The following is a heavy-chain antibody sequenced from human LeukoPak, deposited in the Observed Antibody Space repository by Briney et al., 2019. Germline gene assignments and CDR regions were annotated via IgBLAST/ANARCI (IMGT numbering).Heavy chain of an antibody. J-gene: IGHJ6*02. CDR3: AKDQTDYYDRSGYPYYYGMDV. D-gene: IGHD3-22*01. V-gene: IGHV3-23*01. CDR2: ISGSGGST. CDR1: GFTFSSYA. Sequence: GGSLRLSCAASGFTFSSYAMSWVRQAPGKGLEWVSAISGSGGSTYYADSVKGRFTISRDNSKNTLYLQMNSLRAEDTAVYYCAKDQTDYYDRSGYPYYYGMDVWGQGTTVTVSS.